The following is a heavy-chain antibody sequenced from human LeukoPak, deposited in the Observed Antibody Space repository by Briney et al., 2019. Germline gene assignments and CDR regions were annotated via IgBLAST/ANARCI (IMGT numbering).Heavy chain of an antibody. D-gene: IGHD1-26*01. CDR3: ARDEMGATFFDY. J-gene: IGHJ4*02. Sequence: PGGSLRLSCAASGFTFNTYSMNWVRQAPGKGLEWVSYITSSSSTIYYADSVKGRFTISGDNSKNTLYLQMNSLRAEDTAVYYCARDEMGATFFDYWGQGTLVTVSS. CDR2: ITSSSSTI. V-gene: IGHV3-48*01. CDR1: GFTFNTYS.